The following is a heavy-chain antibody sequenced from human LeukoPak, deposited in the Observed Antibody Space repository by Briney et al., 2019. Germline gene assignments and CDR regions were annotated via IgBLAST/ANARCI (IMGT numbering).Heavy chain of an antibody. V-gene: IGHV1-18*01. CDR3: AREVHYDSSGSTLDY. D-gene: IGHD3-22*01. Sequence: ASVKVSCKASGYTFTSYGISWVRQAPGQGLEWMGWISAYNGNTNYAQKPQGRVTMTTDTSTSTAYMELRSLRSDDTAVYYCAREVHYDSSGSTLDYWGQGTLVTVSS. CDR2: ISAYNGNT. CDR1: GYTFTSYG. J-gene: IGHJ4*02.